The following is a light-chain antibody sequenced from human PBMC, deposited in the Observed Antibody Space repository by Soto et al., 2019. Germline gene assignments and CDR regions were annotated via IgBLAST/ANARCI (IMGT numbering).Light chain of an antibody. J-gene: IGKJ3*01. V-gene: IGKV1-13*02. CDR2: EAS. CDR1: QGIRSD. Sequence: AIQLTQSPSSLSASVGDRVTITCRASQGIRSDLAWYQQKPGKAPKLLIYEASILESGVPSRFSGSGSETEFTLTISSLQPEDFATYYCQQCRYSPTFGPGTKVDLK. CDR3: QQCRYSPT.